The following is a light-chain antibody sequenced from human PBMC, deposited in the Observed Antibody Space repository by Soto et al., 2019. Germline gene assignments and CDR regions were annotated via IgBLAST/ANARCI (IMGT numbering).Light chain of an antibody. V-gene: IGKV1-5*01. CDR1: QSISIW. CDR2: DAS. CDR3: QHYNSYSEA. Sequence: IQMTQSPSTLSASVLYRVTITFLASQSISIWLSWFQQKPGKAPKLLIYDASSLESGVPSRFSGSGSGTEFTLTISSLQPDDFATYYCQHYNSYSEAFGQGTKVDIK. J-gene: IGKJ1*01.